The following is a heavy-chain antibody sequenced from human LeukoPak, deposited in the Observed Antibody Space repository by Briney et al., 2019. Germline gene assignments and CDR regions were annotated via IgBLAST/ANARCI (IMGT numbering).Heavy chain of an antibody. CDR3: ARRRTTYYYDSSGYSGRGNYYCYYMDV. CDR2: MNPNSGNT. D-gene: IGHD3-22*01. CDR1: GYTFTSYD. J-gene: IGHJ6*03. V-gene: IGHV1-8*01. Sequence: ASVKVSCKASGYTFTSYDINWVRQATGQGLEWMGWMNPNSGNTGYAQKFQGRVTMTRNTSLSTAYMELSSLRSEDTAVYYCARRRTTYYYDSSGYSGRGNYYCYYMDVWGKGTTVTVSS.